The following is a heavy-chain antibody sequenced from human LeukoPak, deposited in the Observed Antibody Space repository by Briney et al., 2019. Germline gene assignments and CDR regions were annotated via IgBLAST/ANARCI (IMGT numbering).Heavy chain of an antibody. J-gene: IGHJ4*02. CDR3: ASYGDYEHGFDY. Sequence: PSQTLSLTSAVSGGSISSGGYSWSWIRQPPGKGLEWIGYIYHSGSTYYNPSLKSRVTISVDRSKNQFSLKLSSVTAADTAVYYCASYGDYEHGFDYWGQGTLVTVSS. CDR2: IYHSGST. D-gene: IGHD4-17*01. CDR1: GGSISSGGYS. V-gene: IGHV4-30-2*01.